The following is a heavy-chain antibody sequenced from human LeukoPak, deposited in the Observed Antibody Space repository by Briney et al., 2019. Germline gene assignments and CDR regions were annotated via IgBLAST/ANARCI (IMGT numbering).Heavy chain of an antibody. J-gene: IGHJ3*02. CDR1: GFTVSSNY. D-gene: IGHD3-3*01. V-gene: IGHV3-53*01. CDR2: IYSGGST. CDR3: ARAQNYDFWSGYNDAFDI. Sequence: GGSLRLSCAASGFTVSSNYMSWVRQAPGKGLVWVSGIYSGGSTYYADSVKGRFTISKDNSKNTLYLQMNSLRAEDTAVYYCARAQNYDFWSGYNDAFDIWGQGTMVTVSS.